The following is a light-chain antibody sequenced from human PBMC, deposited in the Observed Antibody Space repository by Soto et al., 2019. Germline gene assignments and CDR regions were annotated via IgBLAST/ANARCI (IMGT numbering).Light chain of an antibody. CDR3: QQSKTYPWT. Sequence: AIQLTQSPSSLTASIGDRVTITCRASQDVRSALAWYQKKPGKPPGLLIYIASSLESGVPSRFSGSGSGTDFTLTISSLQSEDSATYYCQQSKTYPWTFGQGTKVEIK. J-gene: IGKJ1*01. V-gene: IGKV1-13*02. CDR2: IAS. CDR1: QDVRSA.